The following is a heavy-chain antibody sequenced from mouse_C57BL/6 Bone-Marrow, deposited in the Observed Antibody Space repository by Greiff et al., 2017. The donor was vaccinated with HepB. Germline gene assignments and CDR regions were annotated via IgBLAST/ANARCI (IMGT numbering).Heavy chain of an antibody. D-gene: IGHD3-2*02. Sequence: VHLVESGAELMKPGASVKLSCKATGYTFTGYWIEWVKQRPGHGLEWIGEILPGSGSTNYNEKFKGKATFTADTSSNTAYMQLSSLTTEDSAIYYCARWTRQLRLPAWFAYWGQGTLVTVSA. J-gene: IGHJ3*01. CDR3: ARWTRQLRLPAWFAY. CDR1: GYTFTGYW. CDR2: ILPGSGST. V-gene: IGHV1-9*01.